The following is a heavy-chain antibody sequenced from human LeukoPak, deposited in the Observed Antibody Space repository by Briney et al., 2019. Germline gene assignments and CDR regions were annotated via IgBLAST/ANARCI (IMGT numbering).Heavy chain of an antibody. Sequence: PSETLSLTCTVSGGSISSGSYYWSWIRQPAGKGLEWIGRIYTSGSTNYNPSLKSRVTISVDTSKNQFSLKLSSVTAADTAVYYCARAYSSSVGFYYYYYMDVWGKGTTVTVSS. CDR2: IYTSGST. D-gene: IGHD6-13*01. V-gene: IGHV4-61*02. CDR3: ARAYSSSVGFYYYYYMDV. J-gene: IGHJ6*03. CDR1: GGSISSGSYY.